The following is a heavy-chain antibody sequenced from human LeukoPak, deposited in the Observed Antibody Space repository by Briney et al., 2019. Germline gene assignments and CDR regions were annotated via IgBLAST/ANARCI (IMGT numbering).Heavy chain of an antibody. Sequence: GSSVKVSCKASGGTFSSYAISWVRQAPGQGLEWMGRIIPVLGLANYGQKFQGRVTITADKSTSTAYMELSSLRSEDTAVYYCSRVGGDDVPFDYWGQGTLVTVSS. V-gene: IGHV1-69*04. CDR3: SRVGGDDVPFDY. CDR2: IIPVLGLA. D-gene: IGHD4-17*01. J-gene: IGHJ4*02. CDR1: GGTFSSYA.